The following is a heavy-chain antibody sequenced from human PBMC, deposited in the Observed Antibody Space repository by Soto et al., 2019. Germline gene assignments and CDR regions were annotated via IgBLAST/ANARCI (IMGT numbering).Heavy chain of an antibody. CDR3: ARGLGSAGDY. J-gene: IGHJ4*02. D-gene: IGHD3-10*01. CDR2: INHSGST. V-gene: IGHV4-34*01. Sequence: QVQLQQWGAGLLKPSETLSLTCAVYGGSFSGYYWSWIRQPPGKGLEWIGEINHSGSTNYNPSLKSRVTISVDTSKNQFSLKLSSVTAADTAVYYCARGLGSAGDYWGQGTLVTVSS. CDR1: GGSFSGYY.